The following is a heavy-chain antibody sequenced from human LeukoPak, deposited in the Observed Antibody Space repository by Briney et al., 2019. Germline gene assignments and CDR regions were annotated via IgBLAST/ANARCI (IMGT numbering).Heavy chain of an antibody. J-gene: IGHJ4*02. V-gene: IGHV4-59*01. D-gene: IGHD5-18*01. CDR2: IYYSGST. Sequence: TQSLTCTDSGGSISSYYWSWIRQPPGKGLEWIGYIYYSGSTNYNPSLKSRVTISVDTSKNQFSLKLSSVTAADTAVYYCARGQLWFDYWGQGTLVTVSP. CDR3: ARGQLWFDY. CDR1: GGSISSYY.